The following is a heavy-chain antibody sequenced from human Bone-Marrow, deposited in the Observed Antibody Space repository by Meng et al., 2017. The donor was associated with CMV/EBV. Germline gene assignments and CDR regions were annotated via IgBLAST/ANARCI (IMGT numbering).Heavy chain of an antibody. CDR2: INRSGSS. D-gene: IGHD6-19*01. J-gene: IGHJ6*02. CDR1: GGSFSDYY. CDR3: ARESFSVAGSVYYGMDV. V-gene: IGHV4-34*01. Sequence: SETLSLTCGVYGGSFSDYYWSWIRQPPGKGLEWIGEINRSGSSSYNPSLKSRVTISIDTSKNQFSLKVNSVTAAETAIYYCARESFSVAGSVYYGMDVWGQGTTVTVSS.